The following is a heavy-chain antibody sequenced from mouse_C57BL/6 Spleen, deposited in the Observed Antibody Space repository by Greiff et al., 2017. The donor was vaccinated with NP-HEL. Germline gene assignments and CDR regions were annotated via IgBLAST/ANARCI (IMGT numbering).Heavy chain of an antibody. CDR3: ARKEGYDYDFDY. V-gene: IGHV3-6*01. CDR2: ISYDGSN. D-gene: IGHD2-4*01. CDR1: GYSITSGYY. J-gene: IGHJ2*01. Sequence: ESGPGLVKPSQSLSLTCSVTGYSITSGYYWNWIRQFPGNKLEWMGYISYDGSNNYNPSLKNRISITRDTSKNQFFLKLNSVTTEDTATYYCARKEGYDYDFDYWGQGTTLTVSS.